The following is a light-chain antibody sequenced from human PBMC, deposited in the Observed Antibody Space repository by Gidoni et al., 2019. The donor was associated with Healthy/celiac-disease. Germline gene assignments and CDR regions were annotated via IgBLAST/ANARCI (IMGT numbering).Light chain of an antibody. CDR1: SIDVGGYNY. V-gene: IGLV2-14*01. Sequence: QSALTQPASGSGSPGQSISISCTGTSIDVGGYNYVSWYQQHPGKAPKLMIYEVSNRPSGVPDRFSGSKSGNTASLTISGLQAEDEADYYCSSYTSSSTLVFGGGTKLTVL. CDR3: SSYTSSSTLV. CDR2: EVS. J-gene: IGLJ3*02.